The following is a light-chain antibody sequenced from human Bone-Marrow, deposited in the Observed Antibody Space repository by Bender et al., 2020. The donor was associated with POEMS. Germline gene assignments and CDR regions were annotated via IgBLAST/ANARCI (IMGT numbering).Light chain of an antibody. Sequence: QSVLTQPASVSGSPGQSITISCTGTSTAVGSYDLVSWYQKYPGKAPKLMIYEGSKRPSGVSNRFSGSKSGNTASLTISGLQAEDEAHDYCCCYAGSATFVVFGGGTKLTVL. CDR3: CCYAGSATFVV. CDR2: EGS. CDR1: STAVGSYDL. J-gene: IGLJ2*01. V-gene: IGLV2-23*03.